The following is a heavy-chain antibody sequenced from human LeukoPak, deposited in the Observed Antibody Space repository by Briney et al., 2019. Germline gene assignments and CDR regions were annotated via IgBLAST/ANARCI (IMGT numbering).Heavy chain of an antibody. D-gene: IGHD2/OR15-2a*01. V-gene: IGHV4-59*08. CDR3: GRYKSTLGPFDF. CDR2: IYYSGST. Sequence: SETLSLTCTVSGGSISSYYWSWIRQPPGKGLEWIGYIYYSGSTNYNPSLKSRVSMSVDTSKNQFSVRLRSVTAADTAIYYCGRYKSTLGPFDFWGQGTLVTVSS. CDR1: GGSISSYY. J-gene: IGHJ4*02.